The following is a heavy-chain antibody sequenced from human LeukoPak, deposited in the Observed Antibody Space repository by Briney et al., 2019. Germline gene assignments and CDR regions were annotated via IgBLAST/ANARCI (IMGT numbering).Heavy chain of an antibody. V-gene: IGHV3-23*01. CDR1: GFTFSTFA. D-gene: IGHD3-16*01. J-gene: IGHJ4*02. Sequence: GGSLRLSCAASGFTFSTFAMSWVRQAPGKGLEWVSTISSSGSGTYYADSVKGRFTISRDNSKNTLYLQMNSLRAEDTAVYYCAREWRGLFDYWGQGTLVTVSS. CDR2: ISSSGSGT. CDR3: AREWRGLFDY.